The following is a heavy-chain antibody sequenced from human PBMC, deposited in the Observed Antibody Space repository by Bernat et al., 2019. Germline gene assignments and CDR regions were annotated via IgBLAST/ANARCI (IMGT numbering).Heavy chain of an antibody. J-gene: IGHJ5*02. CDR1: GFTFSSYA. Sequence: QVQLVESGGGVVQPGRSLRLSCAASGFTFSSYAMHWVRQAPGKGLEWVAVISYDGSNKYYAEYVKGRFTISRDNSKNTLYLQMNSLRAEDTAVYYCAREAGSSSWFDPWGQGTLVSVSS. D-gene: IGHD6-6*01. CDR3: AREAGSSSWFDP. CDR2: ISYDGSNK. V-gene: IGHV3-30-3*01.